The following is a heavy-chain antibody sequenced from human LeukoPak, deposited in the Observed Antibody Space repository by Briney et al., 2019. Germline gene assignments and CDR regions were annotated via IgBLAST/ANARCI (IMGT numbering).Heavy chain of an antibody. D-gene: IGHD2-2*01. Sequence: GGSLRLSCAASGFAFSSYALGWVRQAPREGLEWVSSIVGSGSATYYADSVKGRFTIYRDNSKNTLYLQMNSLRAEDTAVYYCTRYCRSATCYRYYAMDVWGQGTTVIVSS. CDR3: TRYCRSATCYRYYAMDV. CDR2: IVGSGSAT. CDR1: GFAFSSYA. J-gene: IGHJ6*02. V-gene: IGHV3-23*01.